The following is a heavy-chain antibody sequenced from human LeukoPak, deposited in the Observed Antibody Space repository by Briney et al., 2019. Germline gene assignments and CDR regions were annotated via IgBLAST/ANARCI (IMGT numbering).Heavy chain of an antibody. D-gene: IGHD1-26*01. V-gene: IGHV6-1*01. Sequence: QTLSLTCAISGDSVSSNSAAWTWIRQSPSRGLQWLGRTYYRSKWFNDYAVSVKSRITINPDTSKNQFSLQLNSVTPEDTAVYFCARELIHRGGSYPDYWGQGTLVTVSS. CDR1: GDSVSSNSAA. CDR3: ARELIHRGGSYPDY. CDR2: TYYRSKWFN. J-gene: IGHJ4*02.